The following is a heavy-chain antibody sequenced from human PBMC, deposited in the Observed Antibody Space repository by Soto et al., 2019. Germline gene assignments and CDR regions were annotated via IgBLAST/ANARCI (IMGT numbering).Heavy chain of an antibody. V-gene: IGHV3-72*01. Sequence: GGSLRLSCAASGFTLSDHYMDWVRQAPGKGLEWVGRTKNKANRDTTEYAASVNGRFTISRDDSKNSLYLQMNSLKTEDTAVYYCARWVSGSPDNWGQGTLVTVSS. J-gene: IGHJ4*02. CDR3: ARWVSGSPDN. D-gene: IGHD1-26*01. CDR1: GFTLSDHY. CDR2: TKNKANRDTT.